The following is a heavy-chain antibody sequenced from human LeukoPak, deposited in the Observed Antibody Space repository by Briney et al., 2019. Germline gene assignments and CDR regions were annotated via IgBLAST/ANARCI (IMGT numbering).Heavy chain of an antibody. D-gene: IGHD6-13*01. Sequence: SETLSLTCTVSGGSISSSSYYWGWIRQPPGKGLEWIGYIYYSGSTNYNPSLKSRVTISVDTSKNQFSLKLSSVTAADTAVYYCARDRWQQLGLFDYWGQGTLVTVSS. J-gene: IGHJ4*02. V-gene: IGHV4-61*01. CDR1: GGSISSSSYY. CDR2: IYYSGST. CDR3: ARDRWQQLGLFDY.